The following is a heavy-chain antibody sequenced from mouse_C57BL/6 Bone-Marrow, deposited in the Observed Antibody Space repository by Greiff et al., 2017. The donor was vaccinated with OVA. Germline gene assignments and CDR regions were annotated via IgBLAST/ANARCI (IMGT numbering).Heavy chain of an antibody. Sequence: VKLMESGAELVRPGTSVKMSCKASGYTFTNYWIGWAKQRPGHGLEWIGDIYPGGGYTNYNEKFKGKATLTADKSSSTAYMQFSSLTSEDSAIYYCARFYYGSSLYAMDYWGQGTSVTVSS. D-gene: IGHD1-1*01. V-gene: IGHV1-63*01. CDR1: GYTFTNYW. CDR3: ARFYYGSSLYAMDY. CDR2: IYPGGGYT. J-gene: IGHJ4*01.